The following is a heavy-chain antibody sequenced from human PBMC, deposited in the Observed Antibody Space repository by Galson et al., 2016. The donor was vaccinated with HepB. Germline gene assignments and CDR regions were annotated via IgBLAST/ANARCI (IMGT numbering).Heavy chain of an antibody. Sequence: SLRLSCAASGFAFSSHWMTWVRQAPGKGLEWVATIKQDSFEKYYVDSVRGRFTISRDNAKNSLYLEMNSLRAEDTAIYYCARELDGRAFDIWGQGTMVTVSS. CDR2: IKQDSFEK. CDR3: ARELDGRAFDI. J-gene: IGHJ3*02. CDR1: GFAFSSHW. V-gene: IGHV3-7*04. D-gene: IGHD5-24*01.